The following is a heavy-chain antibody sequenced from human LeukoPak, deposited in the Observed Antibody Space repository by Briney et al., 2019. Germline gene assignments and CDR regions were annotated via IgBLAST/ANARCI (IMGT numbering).Heavy chain of an antibody. D-gene: IGHD2-21*01. CDR2: MYTSGST. CDR1: GASINIYY. V-gene: IGHV4-4*07. CDR3: ARVNGGDYWYSDI. Sequence: PSETLSLTCTVSGASINIYYWSWIRQPAGKGLEWIGRMYTSGSTNYNPSLKSRVTMSVDTSKNQLSLKLSSVTAADTAVYFCARVNGGDYWYSDIWGRGTLVTVSS. J-gene: IGHJ2*01.